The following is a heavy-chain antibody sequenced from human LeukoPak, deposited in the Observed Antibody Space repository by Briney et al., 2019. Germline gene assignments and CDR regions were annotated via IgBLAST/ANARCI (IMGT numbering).Heavy chain of an antibody. D-gene: IGHD2-2*01. CDR3: ARDRVPGY. Sequence: PGGSLRLSCAASGFTFDDYAMHWVRQAPGKGLEWVSGISWNSGSIGYADSVKGRFTISRDNAKNSLYLQMNSLRAEDTAVYYCARDRVPGYWGQGTLVTVSS. CDR2: ISWNSGSI. CDR1: GFTFDDYA. V-gene: IGHV3-9*01. J-gene: IGHJ4*02.